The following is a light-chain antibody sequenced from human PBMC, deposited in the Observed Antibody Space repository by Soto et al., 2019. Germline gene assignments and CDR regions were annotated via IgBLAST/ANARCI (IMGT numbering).Light chain of an antibody. CDR3: CSYAGSSTWV. J-gene: IGLJ3*02. Sequence: HSALTQPASVSGSPGQSITISCPGTSSDVGSYNLVSWYQQHPGKAPKLMIYEGSKRPSGVSNRFSGSKSGNTASLTISGLQAEDEADYYCCSYAGSSTWVFGGGTKVTVL. CDR2: EGS. V-gene: IGLV2-23*01. CDR1: SSDVGSYNL.